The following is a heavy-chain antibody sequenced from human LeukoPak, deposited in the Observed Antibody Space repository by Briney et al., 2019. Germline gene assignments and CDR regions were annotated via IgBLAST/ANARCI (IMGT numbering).Heavy chain of an antibody. CDR1: GYTFTAYG. CDR2: ISAYNNNT. D-gene: IGHD3-22*01. J-gene: IGHJ5*02. Sequence: GASVKVSCKASGYTFTAYGISWVRQAPGQGLQWTGWISAYNNNTNYAQTLQDRLTMTTDTSTRTAYMELRSLRSDDTAMYYCARSHYSGYYETSFDPWGQGTLVTVSS. V-gene: IGHV1-18*01. CDR3: ARSHYSGYYETSFDP.